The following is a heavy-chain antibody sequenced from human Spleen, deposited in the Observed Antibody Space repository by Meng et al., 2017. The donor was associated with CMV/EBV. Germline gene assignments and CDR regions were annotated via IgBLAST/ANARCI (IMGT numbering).Heavy chain of an antibody. J-gene: IGHJ5*02. CDR2: IIPIFGTA. V-gene: IGHV1-69*05. CDR1: FSSYA. CDR3: AREGIVVVPAAILRVGWFDP. Sequence: FSSYAISWVRQAPGQGLEWMGGIIPIFGTANYAQKFQGRVTITTDESTSTAYMELSSLRSEDTAVYYCAREGIVVVPAAILRVGWFDPWGQGTLVTVSS. D-gene: IGHD2-2*02.